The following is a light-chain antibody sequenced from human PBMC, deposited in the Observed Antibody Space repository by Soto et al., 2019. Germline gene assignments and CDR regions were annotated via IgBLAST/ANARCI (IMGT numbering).Light chain of an antibody. CDR2: AAS. V-gene: IGKV1-39*01. CDR3: QQSYGTPYT. CDR1: QSIISY. J-gene: IGKJ2*01. Sequence: DIQMTQSPSSLSASVGDRVTITCRSSQSIISYLNWYQQKPGEAPKLLIYAASSLQSGVPSRFRGSGSETDFTLTIISLRPEDFATYYCQQSYGTPYTFGQGTKLALK.